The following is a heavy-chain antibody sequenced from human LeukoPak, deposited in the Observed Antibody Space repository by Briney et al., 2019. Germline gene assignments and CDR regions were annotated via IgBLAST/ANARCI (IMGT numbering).Heavy chain of an antibody. Sequence: GGSLRLSCAASGFTFSSYGMHWVRQAPGKGLEWVAVISYDGSNKYYADSVKGRFTISRDNSKNTLYLQMNSLRAEDTAVYYCAKDRGRGSSGWFGYYYYGMDVWGQGTTVTVSS. D-gene: IGHD6-19*01. CDR1: GFTFSSYG. CDR2: ISYDGSNK. CDR3: AKDRGRGSSGWFGYYYYGMDV. V-gene: IGHV3-30*18. J-gene: IGHJ6*02.